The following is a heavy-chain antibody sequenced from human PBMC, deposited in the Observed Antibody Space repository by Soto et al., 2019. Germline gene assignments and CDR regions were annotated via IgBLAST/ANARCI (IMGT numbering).Heavy chain of an antibody. D-gene: IGHD3-9*01. J-gene: IGHJ6*02. Sequence: SETLSLTCTVSGGSVSSGSYYWSWIRRPPGKGLEWIGYIYYSGSTNYNPSLKSRVTISVDTSKNQFSLRLSSVTAADTAVYYCARQILTGYYPYYYYYYGMDVWGQGTTVTVSS. CDR3: ARQILTGYYPYYYYYYGMDV. CDR1: GGSVSSGSYY. V-gene: IGHV4-61*01. CDR2: IYYSGST.